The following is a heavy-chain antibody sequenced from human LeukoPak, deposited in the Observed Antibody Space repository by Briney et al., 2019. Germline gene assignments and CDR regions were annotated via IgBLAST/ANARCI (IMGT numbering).Heavy chain of an antibody. J-gene: IGHJ4*02. Sequence: GGSLRLSCAASGFTVSSNYMNWVRQAPGKGLEWVSVIYSGGSTYYADSVKGRFTISRDNSKNTLYLQMNSLRAEDTAVYYCARDHYYGSGSSDYWGQGTLVTVSS. CDR2: IYSGGST. V-gene: IGHV3-66*01. CDR3: ARDHYYGSGSSDY. D-gene: IGHD3-10*01. CDR1: GFTVSSNY.